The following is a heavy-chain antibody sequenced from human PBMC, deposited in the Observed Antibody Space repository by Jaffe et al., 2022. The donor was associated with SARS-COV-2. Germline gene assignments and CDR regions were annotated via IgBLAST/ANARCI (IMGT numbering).Heavy chain of an antibody. CDR3: AKPPGPGGSP. V-gene: IGHV3-23*01. CDR2: ISGYGEKT. D-gene: IGHD3-10*01. J-gene: IGHJ5*02. CDR1: GFTFSSYP. Sequence: VQLLESGGGLVQPGGSLRLSCAASGFTFSSYPMSWVRQAPGKGLEWVATISGYGEKTYYADSVKGRFTISRDNSKSTVSVGMSDLRAEDTAIYYCAKPPGPGGSPWGQGTLVIVSS.